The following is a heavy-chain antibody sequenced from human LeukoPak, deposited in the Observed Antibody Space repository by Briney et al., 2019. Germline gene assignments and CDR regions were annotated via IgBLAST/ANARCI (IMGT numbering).Heavy chain of an antibody. CDR3: TTVAVGASSKIDY. CDR1: GFTFNNAW. J-gene: IGHJ4*02. D-gene: IGHD1-26*01. Sequence: KSGGSLRLSCAASGFTFNNAWLSWVRQAPGKGPEWVGRIKSKTESETTNYAAPVKGRFTISRDDSKNTLYLQMNSLKTEDTAVYYCTTVAVGASSKIDYWGQGTLVTVSS. V-gene: IGHV3-15*01. CDR2: IKSKTESETT.